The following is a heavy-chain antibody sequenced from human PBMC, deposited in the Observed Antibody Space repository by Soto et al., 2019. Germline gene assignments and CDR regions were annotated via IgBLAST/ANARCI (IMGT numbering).Heavy chain of an antibody. CDR2: LSGSGGSS. J-gene: IGHJ4*02. CDR3: VKGAGLLWFGELIPFDY. CDR1: GFTFSNYA. Sequence: GGSLRLSCAASGFTFSNYAMSWVRQAPGKGLEWVSGLSGSGGSSYYPDSVKGRFTISRDNSKNTLYLQINSLRAEDTAVYYCVKGAGLLWFGELIPFDYWGQGTLVTVSS. D-gene: IGHD3-10*01. V-gene: IGHV3-23*01.